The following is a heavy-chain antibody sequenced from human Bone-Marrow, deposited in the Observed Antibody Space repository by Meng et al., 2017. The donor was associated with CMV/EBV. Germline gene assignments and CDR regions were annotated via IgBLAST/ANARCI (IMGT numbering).Heavy chain of an antibody. V-gene: IGHV1-2*02. CDR1: GYTFTSYG. J-gene: IGHJ6*02. CDR3: ARDTVPYYYYGMDV. D-gene: IGHD1-1*01. CDR2: INPNSGGT. Sequence: ASVQVSCKASGYTFTSYGISWVRQAPGQGLEWMGWINPNSGGTNYAQKFQGRVTMTRDTSISTAYMELSRLRSDDSAVYYCARDTVPYYYYGMDVWGQGTTVTVSS.